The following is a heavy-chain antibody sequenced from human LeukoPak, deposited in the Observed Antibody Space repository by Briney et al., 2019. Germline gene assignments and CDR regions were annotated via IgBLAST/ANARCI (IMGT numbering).Heavy chain of an antibody. J-gene: IGHJ6*02. CDR3: ARDYSYGHDGGMDV. Sequence: GGSLRLSCAASGFTFSNYGMHWVRQAPGKGLEWVAVLWYDGSSKYYADSVKGRFTISRDNSKNTLYLQMNSLRADDTAVYYCARDYSYGHDGGMDVWGQGTTVTVSS. CDR1: GFTFSNYG. D-gene: IGHD5-18*01. CDR2: LWYDGSSK. V-gene: IGHV3-33*01.